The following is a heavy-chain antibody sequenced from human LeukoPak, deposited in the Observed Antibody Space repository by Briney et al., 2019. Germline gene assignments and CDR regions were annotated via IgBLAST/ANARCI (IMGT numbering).Heavy chain of an antibody. V-gene: IGHV3-7*01. Sequence: GGSLRLSCAASGFTFSSYEMNWVRQAPGKGLEWVANIKQDGSEKYYVDSVKGRFTISRDNAKNSLYLQMNSLRAEDTAVYSCARDKTRGLGYSYSKSGNYFDYWGQGTLVTVSS. CDR2: IKQDGSEK. D-gene: IGHD5-18*01. CDR1: GFTFSSYE. CDR3: ARDKTRGLGYSYSKSGNYFDY. J-gene: IGHJ4*02.